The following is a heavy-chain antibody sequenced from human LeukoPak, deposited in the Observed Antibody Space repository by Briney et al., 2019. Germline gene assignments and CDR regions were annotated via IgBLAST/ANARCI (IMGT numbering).Heavy chain of an antibody. Sequence: SETLSLTCTVSGGSISSSSYYWGWIRQPPGKGLEWIGSIYYSGSTYYNPSLKSRVTISVDTSKSQFSLKLSSVTAADTAVYYCAKPIAAAGPDAFDIWGQGTMVTVSS. CDR3: AKPIAAAGPDAFDI. CDR1: GGSISSSSYY. CDR2: IYYSGST. J-gene: IGHJ3*02. D-gene: IGHD6-13*01. V-gene: IGHV4-39*01.